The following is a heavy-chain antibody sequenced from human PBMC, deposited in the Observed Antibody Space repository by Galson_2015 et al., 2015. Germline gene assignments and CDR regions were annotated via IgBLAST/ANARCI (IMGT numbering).Heavy chain of an antibody. CDR1: GYSFTSYW. D-gene: IGHD2-2*02. CDR2: IYPGDSDT. CDR3: ARQDIVVVPAAIMGGVLYYYYYMDV. Sequence: QSGAEVKKPGESLKISCKGSGYSFTSYWIGWVRQMPGKGLEWMGIIYPGDSDTRYSPSFQGQVTISADKSISTAYLQWSSLKASDTAMYYCARQDIVVVPAAIMGGVLYYYYYMDVWGKGTTVTVSS. J-gene: IGHJ6*03. V-gene: IGHV5-51*01.